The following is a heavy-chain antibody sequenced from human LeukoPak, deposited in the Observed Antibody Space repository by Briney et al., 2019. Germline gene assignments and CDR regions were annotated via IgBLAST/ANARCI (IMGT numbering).Heavy chain of an antibody. V-gene: IGHV1-69*04. CDR3: ASTYYYDSSGDGYYYGMDV. CDR1: GGTFSSYA. D-gene: IGHD3-22*01. J-gene: IGHJ6*02. CDR2: IIPILGIA. Sequence: ASVKVSCKASGGTFSSYAISWVRQAPGQGLEWMGRIIPILGIANYAQKFQGRVTITADKSASTAYMELSSLRSEDTAVYYCASTYYYDSSGDGYYYGMDVWGQGTTVTVSS.